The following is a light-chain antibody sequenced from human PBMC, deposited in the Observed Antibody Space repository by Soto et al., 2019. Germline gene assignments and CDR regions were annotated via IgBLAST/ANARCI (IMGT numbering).Light chain of an antibody. CDR2: CNS. V-gene: IGLV1-40*01. J-gene: IGLJ3*02. CDR1: SSNIGAGYD. Sequence: QSVLTQPPSVSGAPGQRVTISCTGSSSNIGAGYDVHWYQQLPGTAPKLLIYCNSNRPSGVPDRFSGSKSGTSASLAITGLQAEDEAEYYCQAYDSSRSGWVFGGGTKLTVL. CDR3: QAYDSSRSGWV.